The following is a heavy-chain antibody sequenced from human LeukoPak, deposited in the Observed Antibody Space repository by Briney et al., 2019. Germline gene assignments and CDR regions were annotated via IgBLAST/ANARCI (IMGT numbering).Heavy chain of an antibody. CDR3: ARIAVGVSPASFDY. CDR2: INAYNCKT. D-gene: IGHD3-10*01. V-gene: IGHV1-18*01. J-gene: IGHJ4*01. CDR1: GYTFTSYG. Sequence: ASVRVSRKASGYTFTSYGISWVRQAPGPGLEWMGWINAYNCKTNYAQKLQGRVTMTTDTSTSTACMELRSLRSDDTAVYCCARIAVGVSPASFDYWGHGTLVTVSS.